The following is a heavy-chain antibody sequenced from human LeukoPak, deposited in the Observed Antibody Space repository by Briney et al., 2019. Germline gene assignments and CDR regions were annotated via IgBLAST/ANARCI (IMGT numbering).Heavy chain of an antibody. CDR3: ARAGGYCSGGSCHSLDY. J-gene: IGHJ4*02. Sequence: SETLSLTCTVSGYSISSGYYWGWIRQPPGKGLEWIGSMYHSGTTYYNPSLKSRVTISVDTSKNQFSLKLSSVTAADTAVYYCARAGGYCSGGSCHSLDYWGQGTLVTVSS. D-gene: IGHD2-15*01. CDR2: MYHSGTT. V-gene: IGHV4-38-2*02. CDR1: GYSISSGYY.